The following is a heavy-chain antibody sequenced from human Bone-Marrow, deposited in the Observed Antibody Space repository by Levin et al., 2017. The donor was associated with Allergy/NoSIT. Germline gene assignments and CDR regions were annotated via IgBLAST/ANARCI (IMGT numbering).Heavy chain of an antibody. CDR3: ARDPGSRRFFDH. V-gene: IGHV3-48*03. CDR2: IGSSGGTK. Sequence: GGSLRLSCTVSGFTFSSYELNWVRQAPGKGLEWVSYIGSSGGTKLYADSVKGRFTISRDNAKNSLHLQMSSLRVEDTAVYYCARDPGSRRFFDHWGRGTLVTVSS. J-gene: IGHJ4*02. CDR1: GFTFSSYE. D-gene: IGHD2-15*01.